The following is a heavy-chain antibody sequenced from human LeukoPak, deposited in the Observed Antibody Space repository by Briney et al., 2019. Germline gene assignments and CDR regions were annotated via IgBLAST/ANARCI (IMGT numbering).Heavy chain of an antibody. CDR1: GFTVSSYW. Sequence: GGSLRLSCAASGFTVSSYWIHWVRQAPGRGLVWVSLIRRDGTTSFAASVQGRFTISRDNARNTLYLQMNSLAAEDTAVYYCARDAGQATPFDYWGPGTLVTVSS. J-gene: IGHJ4*02. D-gene: IGHD2-15*01. CDR3: ARDAGQATPFDY. CDR2: IRRDGTT. V-gene: IGHV3-74*01.